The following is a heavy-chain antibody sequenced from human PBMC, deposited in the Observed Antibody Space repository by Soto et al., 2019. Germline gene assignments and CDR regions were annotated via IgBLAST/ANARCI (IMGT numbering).Heavy chain of an antibody. CDR1: GYAFTTYG. CDR3: ARGRYGDY. Sequence: QVHLVQSGAEVKKPGASVKVSCKGSGYAFTTYGITWVRQAPGQGLEWMGWISAHNGNTNYAQKLHGRVTVTRDTSTSTAYMELRTRRSDDTAVYYCARGRYGDYWGQGALVTVSS. J-gene: IGHJ4*02. V-gene: IGHV1-18*01. D-gene: IGHD1-1*01. CDR2: ISAHNGNT.